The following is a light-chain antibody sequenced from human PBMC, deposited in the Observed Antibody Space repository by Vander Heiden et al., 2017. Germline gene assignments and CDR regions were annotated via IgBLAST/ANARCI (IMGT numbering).Light chain of an antibody. CDR2: GAS. CDR1: QNINSN. V-gene: IGKV3-15*01. J-gene: IGKJ2*01. Sequence: EIVMMQSPATLSVSPGERATLSCRASQNINSNLAWYQQKPGQPPRLLLYGASTRATGIPARFSSSGSGTYFNLTVSSLQLEDSAVYYCQQYNNWPTFGQGTKLEIK. CDR3: QQYNNWPT.